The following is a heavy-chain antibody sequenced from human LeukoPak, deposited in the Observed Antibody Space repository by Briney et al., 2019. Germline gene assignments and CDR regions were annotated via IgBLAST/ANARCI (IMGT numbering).Heavy chain of an antibody. D-gene: IGHD3-10*01. Sequence: GGSLRLSCSASGFTFSISAMYWVRQAPGKGLEYVSAFSSGGSSTFYADSVKGRFTISRDNSKNMMYLQMSSLRADDTAVYYCVKTLKYYGSWRGLFDSWGQGTLVTVSS. V-gene: IGHV3-64D*06. J-gene: IGHJ4*02. CDR2: FSSGGSST. CDR3: VKTLKYYGSWRGLFDS. CDR1: GFTFSISA.